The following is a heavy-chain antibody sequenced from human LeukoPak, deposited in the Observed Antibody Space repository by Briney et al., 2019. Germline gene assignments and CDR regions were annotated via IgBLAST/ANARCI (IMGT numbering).Heavy chain of an antibody. D-gene: IGHD3-9*01. V-gene: IGHV4-59*01. Sequence: SETLSLTCAVSGGSISSYYWSWIRQPPGKGLEWIGYIYYSGSTNYNPSLRSRVTISIDTSKNQFSLKLSSVTAADTAVYYCARELPYYDILTGYYNNWFDPWGQGTLVTVSS. CDR2: IYYSGST. CDR1: GGSISSYY. J-gene: IGHJ5*02. CDR3: ARELPYYDILTGYYNNWFDP.